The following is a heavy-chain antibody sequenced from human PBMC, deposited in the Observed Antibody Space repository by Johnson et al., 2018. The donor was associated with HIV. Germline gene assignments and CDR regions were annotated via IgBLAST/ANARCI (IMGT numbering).Heavy chain of an antibody. J-gene: IGHJ3*02. CDR2: ISYDGSNK. V-gene: IGHV3-30*18. D-gene: IGHD3-22*01. Sequence: QVQLVESGGGVVQPGRSLRLSCAASGFTFSSYGMHWVRQAPGKGLEWVAIISYDGSNKHYADSVKGRFTISRDNSKNTLYLQMNSLRADDTAVYYCAKVFSSWPPDSRDAFDIWGQGTMVIVSS. CDR1: GFTFSSYG. CDR3: AKVFSSWPPDSRDAFDI.